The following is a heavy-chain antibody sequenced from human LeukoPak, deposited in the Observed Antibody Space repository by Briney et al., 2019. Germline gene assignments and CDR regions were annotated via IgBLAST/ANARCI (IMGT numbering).Heavy chain of an antibody. V-gene: IGHV3-9*03. CDR2: ISWNSGSI. CDR3: AKDMEVGGSRGAAFDY. CDR1: GFTFDDYA. J-gene: IGHJ4*02. Sequence: AGGSLRLSCAASGFTFDDYAMHWVRQAPGKGLEWVSGISWNSGSIGYADSVKGRFTISRDNAKNSLYPQMNSLRAEDMALYYCAKDMEVGGSRGAAFDYWGQGTLVTVSS. D-gene: IGHD2-15*01.